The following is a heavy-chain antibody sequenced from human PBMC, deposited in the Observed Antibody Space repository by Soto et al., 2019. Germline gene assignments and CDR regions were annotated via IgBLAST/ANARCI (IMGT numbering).Heavy chain of an antibody. Sequence: ASVKVSCKAPGYTFTSYAMHWVRQAQGQRLEWMGWINAGNGNTKYSQKFQGRVTITTDTSASTDYMELRSLRSDDTAVYYCARDPIFTIFGVMIPPGAFDIWGQGTMVTVSS. CDR1: GYTFTSYA. J-gene: IGHJ3*02. V-gene: IGHV1-3*01. CDR2: INAGNGNT. D-gene: IGHD3-3*01. CDR3: ARDPIFTIFGVMIPPGAFDI.